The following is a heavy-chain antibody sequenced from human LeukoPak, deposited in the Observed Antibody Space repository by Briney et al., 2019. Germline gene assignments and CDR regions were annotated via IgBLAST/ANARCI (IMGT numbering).Heavy chain of an antibody. Sequence: PSETLSLTCAVYGGSFSGYYWSWIRQPPGKGLEWIGEINHSGSTNYNPSLKSRVTISVDTSKNQFSLKLSSVTAADTAVYYCARGAPLFPAPRGQLDPLFDYWGQGTLVTVSS. D-gene: IGHD6-6*01. V-gene: IGHV4-34*01. J-gene: IGHJ4*02. CDR1: GGSFSGYY. CDR2: INHSGST. CDR3: ARGAPLFPAPRGQLDPLFDY.